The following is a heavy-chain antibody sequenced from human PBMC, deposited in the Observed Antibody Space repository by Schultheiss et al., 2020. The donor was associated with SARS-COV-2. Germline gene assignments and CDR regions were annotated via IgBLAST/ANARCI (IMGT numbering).Heavy chain of an antibody. Sequence: SLKISCAASGFTFDDYAMHWVRQAPGKGLEWVSGISWNSGSIGYADSVKGRFTISRDNAKNSLYLQMNSLKTEDTAVYYCTTTAYGSGSYQYYYYGMDVWGQGTTVTVSS. CDR1: GFTFDDYA. CDR3: TTTAYGSGSYQYYYYGMDV. J-gene: IGHJ6*02. CDR2: ISWNSGSI. V-gene: IGHV3-9*01. D-gene: IGHD3-10*01.